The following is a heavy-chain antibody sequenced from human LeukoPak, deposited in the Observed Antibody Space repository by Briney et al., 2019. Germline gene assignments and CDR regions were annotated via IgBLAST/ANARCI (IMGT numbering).Heavy chain of an antibody. CDR1: GYTFTGNY. J-gene: IGHJ6*03. CDR2: INTNTGNS. V-gene: IGHV7-4-1*02. D-gene: IGHD6-13*01. CDR3: ARGRGGSTLYYYYYMDV. Sequence: GASVKVSCKASGYTFTGNYMHWVRQAPGQGLEWMGWINTNTGNSTYAQGFTGRYVFSLDTSVSTAYLQISSLKAEDTAVYYCARGRGGSTLYYYYYMDVWGKGTTVTVSS.